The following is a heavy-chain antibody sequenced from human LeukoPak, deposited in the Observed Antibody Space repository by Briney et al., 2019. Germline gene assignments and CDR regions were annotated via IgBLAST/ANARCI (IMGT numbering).Heavy chain of an antibody. CDR1: GGFFSGYY. CDR3: ARGLEYSSPYY. CDR2: INHSGST. Sequence: KPSETLSLTCAVYGGFFSGYYWSWIRQPPGKGLEWIGEINHSGSTNYNPSLKSRVTISVDTSKNQFSLKLSSVTAADTAVYYCARGLEYSSPYYWGQGTLVTVSS. D-gene: IGHD6-6*01. J-gene: IGHJ4*02. V-gene: IGHV4-34*01.